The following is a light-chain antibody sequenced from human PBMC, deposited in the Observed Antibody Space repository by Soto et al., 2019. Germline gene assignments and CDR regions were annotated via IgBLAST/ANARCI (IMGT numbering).Light chain of an antibody. Sequence: QSALTQPASVSGSPGQSITISCTGTSSDVGGYNYVSWYQLHPGKAPKLMIYEVSNRPSGISNRFSASKSGNTASLTISGLQAEDEADYYCFSYTTSTASVFGTGTKVTVL. J-gene: IGLJ1*01. CDR3: FSYTTSTASV. V-gene: IGLV2-14*01. CDR2: EVS. CDR1: SSDVGGYNY.